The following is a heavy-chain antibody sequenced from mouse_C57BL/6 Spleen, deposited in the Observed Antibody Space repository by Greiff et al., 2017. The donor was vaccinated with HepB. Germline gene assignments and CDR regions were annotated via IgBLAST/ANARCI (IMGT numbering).Heavy chain of an antibody. CDR3: ARNPRMGGSSPYYAMDY. CDR1: GFSLTSYG. V-gene: IGHV2-2*01. CDR2: IWSGGST. Sequence: VKVVESGPGLVQPSQSLSITCTVSGFSLTSYGVHWVRQSPGKGLEWLGVIWSGGSTDYNAAFISRLSISKDNSKSQVFFKMNSLQADDTAIYYCARNPRMGGSSPYYAMDYWGQGTSVTVSS. D-gene: IGHD1-1*01. J-gene: IGHJ4*01.